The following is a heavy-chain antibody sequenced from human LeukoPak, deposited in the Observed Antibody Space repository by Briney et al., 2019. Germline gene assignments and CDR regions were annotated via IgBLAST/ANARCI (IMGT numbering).Heavy chain of an antibody. CDR2: IYHSGST. CDR1: GGSISSSNW. V-gene: IGHV4-4*02. CDR3: AREPTYSSSWYRFWFDP. Sequence: SETLSLTCAVSGGSISSSNWWSWVRQPPGKGLEWIGEIYHSGSTNYNPSLKSRVTISVDKSKNQFSLKLSSVTAADTAVYYCAREPTYSSSWYRFWFDPWGQGTLVTVSS. J-gene: IGHJ5*02. D-gene: IGHD6-13*01.